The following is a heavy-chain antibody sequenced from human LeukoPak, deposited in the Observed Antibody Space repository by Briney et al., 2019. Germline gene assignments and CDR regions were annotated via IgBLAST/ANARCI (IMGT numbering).Heavy chain of an antibody. V-gene: IGHV3-23*01. CDR2: ISGSGNST. CDR3: AKRIAVAGTNALDV. CDR1: GFALSNYA. J-gene: IGHJ6*02. D-gene: IGHD6-19*01. Sequence: GALRLSCVASGFALSNYAMHWVRQAPGKGLEWVSAISGSGNSTYFADSVKGRFSISRDNSKNTVFLQMSSLRAGDAAIYYCAKRIAVAGTNALDVWGRGTTVTVSS.